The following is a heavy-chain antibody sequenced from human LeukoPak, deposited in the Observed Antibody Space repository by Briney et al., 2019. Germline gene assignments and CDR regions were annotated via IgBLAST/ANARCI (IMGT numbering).Heavy chain of an antibody. CDR3: ARDRYSGYDYDY. D-gene: IGHD5-12*01. V-gene: IGHV1-2*02. Sequence: ASVTVSCKASGYTFTGYYMHWVRQAPGQGLEWMGWINPNSGGTNYAQKFQGRVTMTRDTSISTAYMELSRLRSDDTAVYYCARDRYSGYDYDYWGQGTLVTVSS. J-gene: IGHJ4*02. CDR2: INPNSGGT. CDR1: GYTFTGYY.